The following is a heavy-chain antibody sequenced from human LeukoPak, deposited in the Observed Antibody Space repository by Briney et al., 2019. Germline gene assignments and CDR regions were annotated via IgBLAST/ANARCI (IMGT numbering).Heavy chain of an antibody. CDR2: IKSKTDGGTS. Sequence: PGGSLRLSCAASGFTFSNAWMSWVRQAPGKGLEWVGRIKSKTDGGTSDYAAPVKGRFTISRDDSKNTLYLQMNSLRAEDTAVYYCAKRRVGYGWDYWGQGTLVTVSS. CDR1: GFTFSNAW. D-gene: IGHD5-18*01. V-gene: IGHV3-15*01. J-gene: IGHJ4*02. CDR3: AKRRVGYGWDY.